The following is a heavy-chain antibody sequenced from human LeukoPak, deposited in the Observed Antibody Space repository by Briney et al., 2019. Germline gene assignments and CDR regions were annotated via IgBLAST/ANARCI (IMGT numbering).Heavy chain of an antibody. J-gene: IGHJ5*02. CDR1: GGSISSYY. CDR3: ARDLGQSNWFDP. V-gene: IGHV4-59*12. CDR2: IYYSGST. Sequence: ASETLSLTCTVSGGSISSYYWSWIRQPPGKGLEWIGYIYYSGSTNYNPSLKSRVTISVDSSKNQFSLKLSSVTAADTAVYYCARDLGQSNWFDPWGQGTLVTVSS.